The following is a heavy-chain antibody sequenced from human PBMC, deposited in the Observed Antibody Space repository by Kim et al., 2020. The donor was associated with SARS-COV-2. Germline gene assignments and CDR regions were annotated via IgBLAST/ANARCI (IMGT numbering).Heavy chain of an antibody. J-gene: IGHJ4*02. CDR2: INHSGTT. V-gene: IGHV4-34*01. Sequence: SETLSLTCAVYGGSFSGYYWSWIRQPPGKGLEWIGEINHSGTTNYNPSLKSRVTISVDTSKNQFSLKLSSVTAADTAAYYCATRTSSGSPRPFDYWGQGT. D-gene: IGHD3-10*01. CDR3: ATRTSSGSPRPFDY. CDR1: GGSFSGYY.